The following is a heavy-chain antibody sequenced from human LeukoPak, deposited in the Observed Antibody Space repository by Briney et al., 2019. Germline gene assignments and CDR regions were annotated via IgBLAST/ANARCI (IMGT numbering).Heavy chain of an antibody. D-gene: IGHD1-14*01. CDR3: ARGGVNPVDH. J-gene: IGHJ4*02. Sequence: PGGSLRLSWAASGFPFNSFWMHWVRQAPGKGLVWVSDMNEYSTTIRYADSVKGRFTISRDNAKSILYLQMNNLRAEDTAMYFCARGGVNPVDHWGQGTLVTVSS. CDR1: GFPFNSFW. CDR2: MNEYSTTI. V-gene: IGHV3-74*01.